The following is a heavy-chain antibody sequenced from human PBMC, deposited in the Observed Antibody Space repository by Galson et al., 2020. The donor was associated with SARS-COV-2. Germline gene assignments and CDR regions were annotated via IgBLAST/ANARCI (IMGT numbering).Heavy chain of an antibody. J-gene: IGHJ4*02. V-gene: IGHV3-13*01. D-gene: IGHD2-2*01. CDR3: VRSLGSNYDH. CDR2: IGSVGDT. CDR1: GFSFSNYD. Sequence: GGSLRLSCAASGFSFSNYDMHWVRQATGKHLEWVASIGSVGDTYYPGSVKGRFTIARENAKNSLYLQMNSLRAGDTALYYCVRSLGSNYDHWGQGTLVTVSS.